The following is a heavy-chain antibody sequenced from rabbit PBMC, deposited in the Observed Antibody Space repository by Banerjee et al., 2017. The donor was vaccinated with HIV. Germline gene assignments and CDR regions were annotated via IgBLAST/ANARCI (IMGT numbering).Heavy chain of an antibody. D-gene: IGHD4-1*01. CDR1: GFSFNNKYV. V-gene: IGHV1S45*01. CDR3: AKTTYSGDGYPFYDFNL. CDR2: INTGSGST. Sequence: QEQLVESGGDLVKPEGSLTLTCTASGFSFNNKYVMCWVRQAPGKGLEWIACINTGSGSTWYANWAKGRFTISKTSSTTVTLQMTSLTAADTATYFCAKTTYSGDGYPFYDFNLWGPGTLVTVS. J-gene: IGHJ4*01.